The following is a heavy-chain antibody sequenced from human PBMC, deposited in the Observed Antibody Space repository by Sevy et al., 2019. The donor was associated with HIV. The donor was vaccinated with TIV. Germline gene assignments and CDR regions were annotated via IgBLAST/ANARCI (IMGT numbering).Heavy chain of an antibody. V-gene: IGHV4-31*03. CDR1: GSSINSGGYY. Sequence: SETLSLTCTVSGSSINSGGYYWNWIRHHPGKGLEWIGYIHYSGSTYYNTSLKIRITISLDTSKNQFSLKVTSVTAADTAVYYCAGETEPGTIHWGQGALVTVSS. CDR2: IHYSGST. D-gene: IGHD6-13*01. J-gene: IGHJ4*02. CDR3: AGETEPGTIH.